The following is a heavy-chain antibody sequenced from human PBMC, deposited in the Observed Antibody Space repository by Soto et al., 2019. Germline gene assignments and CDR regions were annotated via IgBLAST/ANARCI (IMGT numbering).Heavy chain of an antibody. CDR2: MNPNSGNT. V-gene: IGHV1-8*01. D-gene: IGHD3-3*01. CDR1: GYTFTSYD. J-gene: IGHJ5*02. Sequence: QVQLVQSGAEVKKPGASVKVSCKASGYTFTSYDINWVRQATGQGLEWMGWMNPNSGNTGYAQKFQGRVTMTRNTSISTAYMELSSLKSEDTAGYYCARGRVWSGYYRAPRWFDPWGQGTLVTVSS. CDR3: ARGRVWSGYYRAPRWFDP.